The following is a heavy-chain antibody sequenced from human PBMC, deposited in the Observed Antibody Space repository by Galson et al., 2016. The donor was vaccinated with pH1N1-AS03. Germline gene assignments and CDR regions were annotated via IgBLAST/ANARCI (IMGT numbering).Heavy chain of an antibody. D-gene: IGHD2-2*01. CDR2: IIPVFGTT. CDR1: GGSFSTYA. J-gene: IGHJ4*02. Sequence: VKVSCKASGGSFSTYAITWVRQAPGQGLEWMGGIIPVFGTTSFAQKFQDRVSITADESTSTAFMELSSLRSEDTAVYYCAKGNYQLLNYYYYMDDWGQGTLVTVSS. CDR3: AKGNYQLLNYYYYMDD. V-gene: IGHV1-69*13.